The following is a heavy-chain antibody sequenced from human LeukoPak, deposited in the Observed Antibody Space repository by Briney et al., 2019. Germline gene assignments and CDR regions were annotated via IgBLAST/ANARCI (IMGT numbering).Heavy chain of an antibody. Sequence: SGTLSLTCAVYGGSFSGYYWSWIRQPPGKGLEWIGEINHSGSTNYNPSLKSRVTISVDTSKNQFSLKLRSVTAADTAVYYCARGRYYDFWSGPGAFDIWGQGTMVTVSS. CDR2: INHSGST. CDR1: GGSFSGYY. D-gene: IGHD3-3*01. J-gene: IGHJ3*02. CDR3: ARGRYYDFWSGPGAFDI. V-gene: IGHV4-34*01.